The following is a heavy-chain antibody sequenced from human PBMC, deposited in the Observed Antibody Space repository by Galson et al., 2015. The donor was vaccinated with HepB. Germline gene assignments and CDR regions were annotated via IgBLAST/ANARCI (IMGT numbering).Heavy chain of an antibody. V-gene: IGHV3-23*01. D-gene: IGHD5-24*01. J-gene: IGHJ3*02. CDR2: IGGATSRT. CDR1: GFTFSNYA. Sequence: SLRLSCAASGFTFSNYAMNWVRQTPGKGLEWVSVIGGATSRTDYADSVKGRFTVFRDNSKNTLYLQMNSLRGEDTAVYYCAKDSLQYALDIWGPGTMVTVSS. CDR3: AKDSLQYALDI.